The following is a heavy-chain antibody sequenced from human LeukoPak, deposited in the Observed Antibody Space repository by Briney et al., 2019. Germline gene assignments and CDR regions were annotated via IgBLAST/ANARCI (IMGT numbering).Heavy chain of an antibody. Sequence: SETLSLTCTVSGGSISGYYWSWIRQPPGKGLEWIGEINHSGSTNYNPSLKSRVTISVDTSKNQFSLKLSSVTAADTAVYYCARAYRNAFDIWGQGTMVTVSS. D-gene: IGHD1-26*01. CDR2: INHSGST. J-gene: IGHJ3*02. CDR1: GGSISGYY. V-gene: IGHV4-34*01. CDR3: ARAYRNAFDI.